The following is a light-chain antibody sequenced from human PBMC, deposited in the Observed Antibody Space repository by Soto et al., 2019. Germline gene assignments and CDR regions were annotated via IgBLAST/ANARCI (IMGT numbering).Light chain of an antibody. CDR3: QQYNVWPPIT. V-gene: IGKV3-15*01. CDR1: QSVTSK. Sequence: EIVMTQSPATLSVSPVERATLSCRASQSVTSKLAWYQQRPGQAPRLVIYDTSIRATGIPARFSGSGSGTEFTLTISSLQSEDFAVYYCQQYNVWPPITFGQGTRLEIK. CDR2: DTS. J-gene: IGKJ5*01.